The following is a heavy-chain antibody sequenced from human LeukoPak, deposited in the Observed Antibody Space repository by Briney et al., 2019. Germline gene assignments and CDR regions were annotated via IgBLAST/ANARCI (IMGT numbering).Heavy chain of an antibody. D-gene: IGHD3-3*01. Sequence: PSETLSLTCSVSGASISTSGYYWSWIRQHPGKGLEWIGYIYYIGSTYYNPSLESRVTISVDTSTDQFSLMVASVTAADTAVYYCARVRDDFFFDFWGQGTLVAVSS. V-gene: IGHV4-31*03. CDR1: GASISTSGYY. J-gene: IGHJ4*02. CDR2: IYYIGST. CDR3: ARVRDDFFFDF.